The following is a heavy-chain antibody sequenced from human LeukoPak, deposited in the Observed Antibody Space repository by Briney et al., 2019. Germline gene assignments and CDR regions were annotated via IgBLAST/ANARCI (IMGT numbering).Heavy chain of an antibody. CDR1: GYTFTSYA. CDR3: ARGTTGTTGNFDY. D-gene: IGHD1-7*01. CDR2: INPNSGGT. V-gene: IGHV1-2*02. J-gene: IGHJ4*02. Sequence: ASVKVSCKASGYTFTSYAMHWVRQAPGQGLEWMGWINPNSGGTNYAQKFQGRVTMTRDTSISTAYMELSRLRSDDTAVYYCARGTTGTTGNFDYWGQGTLVTVSS.